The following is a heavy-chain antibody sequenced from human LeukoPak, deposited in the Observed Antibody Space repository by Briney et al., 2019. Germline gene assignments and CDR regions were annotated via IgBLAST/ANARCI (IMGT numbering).Heavy chain of an antibody. Sequence: ASVKVSRKASGGTFSSYAISWVRQAPGQGLEWMGGIIPIFGTANYAQKFQGRVTITADESTSTAYMELSSLRSEDTAVYYCARVEGGDGVDYWGQGTLVTVSS. CDR3: ARVEGGDGVDY. CDR2: IIPIFGTA. V-gene: IGHV1-69*13. J-gene: IGHJ4*02. D-gene: IGHD1-26*01. CDR1: GGTFSSYA.